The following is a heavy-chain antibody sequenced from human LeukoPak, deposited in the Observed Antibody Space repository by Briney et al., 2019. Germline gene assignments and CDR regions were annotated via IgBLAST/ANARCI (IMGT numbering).Heavy chain of an antibody. CDR1: GFIFSHYA. Sequence: GGSLRLSCAPSGFIFSHYAMHWVRQAPGKGLEWVAVISYDGSSKYYADSVKGRFTSSKDNSMNMLFLQMDSLSAEDTAVYYCKRGRGYNSLGYYFDYWGQGTVVTVSS. CDR2: ISYDGSSK. CDR3: KRGRGYNSLGYYFDY. J-gene: IGHJ4*02. D-gene: IGHD5-24*01. V-gene: IGHV3-30*01.